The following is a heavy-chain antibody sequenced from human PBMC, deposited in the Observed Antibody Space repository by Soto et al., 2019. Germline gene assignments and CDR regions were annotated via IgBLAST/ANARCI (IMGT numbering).Heavy chain of an antibody. D-gene: IGHD6-13*01. V-gene: IGHV1-18*01. CDR3: ARCPTTIAAAGREPYNWFDP. J-gene: IGHJ5*02. CDR2: ISAYNGNT. CDR1: GYTFTSYG. Sequence: ASVKVSCKASGYTFTSYGISWVRQAPGQGLEWMGWISAYNGNTNYAQKLQGRVTMTTDTSTSTAYMELRSLRSDDTAVYYCARCPTTIAAAGREPYNWFDPWGQGTLVTVSS.